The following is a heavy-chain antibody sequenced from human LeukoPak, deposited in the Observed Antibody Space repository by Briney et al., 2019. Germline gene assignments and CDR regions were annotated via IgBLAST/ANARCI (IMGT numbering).Heavy chain of an antibody. V-gene: IGHV4-61*02. J-gene: IGHJ2*01. CDR1: GGSISSGSYY. CDR3: AREGYYDSSGSWYFDL. D-gene: IGHD3-22*01. Sequence: SETLSLTCTVSGGSISSGSYYWSWIRQPAGKGLERIGRIYTSGSTNYNPSLKSRITISVDTSKNQFSLKLSSVTAADTAVYYCAREGYYDSSGSWYFDLWGRGTLVTVSS. CDR2: IYTSGST.